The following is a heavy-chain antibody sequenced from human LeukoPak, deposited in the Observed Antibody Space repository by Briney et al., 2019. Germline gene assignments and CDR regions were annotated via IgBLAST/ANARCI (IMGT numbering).Heavy chain of an antibody. CDR3: ARDPTQAYFDY. Sequence: PSETLSLXCAVYGGSFSGYYWSWIRRPPGKGLEWIGEINHSGSTNYNPSLKSRVTISVDTSKNQFSLKLSSVTAADTAVYYCARDPTQAYFDYWGQGTLVTVSS. CDR2: INHSGST. V-gene: IGHV4-34*01. CDR1: GGSFSGYY. J-gene: IGHJ4*02.